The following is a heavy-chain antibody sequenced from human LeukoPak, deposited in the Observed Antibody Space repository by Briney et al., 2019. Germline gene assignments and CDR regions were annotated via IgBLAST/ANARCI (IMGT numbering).Heavy chain of an antibody. V-gene: IGHV4-61*02. CDR1: GGSISSGSYY. Sequence: PSETLSLTRTVSGGSISSGSYYWSWIRQPAGKGLEWIGRIYTSGSTNYNPSLKSRVTISVDTSKNQFSLKLTSVTGADTAVYYWARDRSFDDIFDYGGQGTLVTVSS. CDR2: IYTSGST. CDR3: ARDRSFDDIFDY. J-gene: IGHJ4*02. D-gene: IGHD3-9*01.